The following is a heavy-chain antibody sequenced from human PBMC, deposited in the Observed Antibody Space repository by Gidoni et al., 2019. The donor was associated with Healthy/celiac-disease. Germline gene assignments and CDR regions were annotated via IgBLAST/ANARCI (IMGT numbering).Heavy chain of an antibody. Sequence: EVQLVESGGGLIQPGWSLGLACAASGFTVSSNYMRWVRQAPGKGLEWVSVIDSGGSTYYADAVKGRFTISRDNSKNTLYLQMNSLRAEDTAVYYCARSVGDIVVVPAAMQDAFDIWGQGTMVTVSS. CDR3: ARSVGDIVVVPAAMQDAFDI. V-gene: IGHV3-53*01. CDR2: IDSGGST. D-gene: IGHD2-2*01. J-gene: IGHJ3*02. CDR1: GFTVSSNY.